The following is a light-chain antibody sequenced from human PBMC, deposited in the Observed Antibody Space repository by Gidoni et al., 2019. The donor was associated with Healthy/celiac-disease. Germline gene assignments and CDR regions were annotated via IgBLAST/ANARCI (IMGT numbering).Light chain of an antibody. CDR3: QQYGSART. Sequence: EIVLTQSPGTLSLSPGERATLSCRASQSVSSRYLAWYQQKPGQAPRLLIYGASSRATGLPDRVSGSGSGTDFTLTSSRLEHEDVAVYYCQQYGSARTFGQGTKVEIK. CDR2: GAS. V-gene: IGKV3-20*01. J-gene: IGKJ1*01. CDR1: QSVSSRY.